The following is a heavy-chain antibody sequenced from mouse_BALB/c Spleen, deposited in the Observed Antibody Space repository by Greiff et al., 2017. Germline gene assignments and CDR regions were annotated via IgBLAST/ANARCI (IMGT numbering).Heavy chain of an antibody. CDR1: GYTFTSYW. CDR2: INPSTGYT. J-gene: IGHJ3*01. V-gene: IGHV1-7*01. Sequence: VQLQQSGAELAKPGASVKMSCKASGYTFTSYWMHWVKQRPGQGLEWIGYINPSTGYTEYNQKFKDKATLTADKSSSTAYMQLSSLTSKDSAVYYCARVSSFAYWGQGTLVTVSA. CDR3: ARVSSFAY. D-gene: IGHD1-3*01.